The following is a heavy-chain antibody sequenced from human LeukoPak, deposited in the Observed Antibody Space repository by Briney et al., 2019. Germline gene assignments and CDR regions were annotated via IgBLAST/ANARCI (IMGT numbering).Heavy chain of an antibody. CDR2: ISATGVST. Sequence: GGSLRLSCAASGFTFSSYAMGWVRQAPGRGLEWVSNISATGVSTYFAPSVRGRYTLPRDNSKNTQYLQMNSLRAEDTAVYYCAKGSGRYGSGSFSDSWGQGTLVTVSS. D-gene: IGHD3-10*01. CDR1: GFTFSSYA. V-gene: IGHV3-23*01. CDR3: AKGSGRYGSGSFSDS. J-gene: IGHJ5*01.